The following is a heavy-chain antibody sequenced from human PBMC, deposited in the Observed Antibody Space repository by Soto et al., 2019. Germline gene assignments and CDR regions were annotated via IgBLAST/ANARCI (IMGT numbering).Heavy chain of an antibody. CDR2: ISYDGSNK. Sequence: GGSLRLSCAASGFTFSSYGMHWVRQAPGKGLEWVAVISYDGSNKYYADSVKGRFTISRDNSKNTLYLQMNSLRAEDTAVYYCAKDRSGWSYYYYYGMDVWGQGTTVTVSS. CDR3: AKDRSGWSYYYYYGMDV. J-gene: IGHJ6*02. V-gene: IGHV3-30*18. D-gene: IGHD6-19*01. CDR1: GFTFSSYG.